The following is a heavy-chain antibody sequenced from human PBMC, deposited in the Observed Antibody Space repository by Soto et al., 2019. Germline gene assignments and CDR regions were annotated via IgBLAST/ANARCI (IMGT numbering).Heavy chain of an antibody. CDR1: WASVSSNSAG. Sequence: SQTLSLTCAITWASVSSNSAGWSWVRQSPSRGLEWLGRTYYRSKWYYEYAVSVRGRITTNPDTSKNQYSLQLNSVTPEDTAVYFCARGEQYSGRIFDYWGQGTLVTVSS. V-gene: IGHV6-1*01. CDR3: ARGEQYSGRIFDY. J-gene: IGHJ4*01. CDR2: TYYRSKWYY. D-gene: IGHD1-26*01.